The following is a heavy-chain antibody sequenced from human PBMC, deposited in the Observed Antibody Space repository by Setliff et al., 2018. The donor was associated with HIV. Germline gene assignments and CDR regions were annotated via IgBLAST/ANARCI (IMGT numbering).Heavy chain of an antibody. D-gene: IGHD3-22*01. CDR3: ARDPLYYYDSSGYPDY. Sequence: AASVKVSCKASGYTFNNYGISWVRQAPGQGLEWMGWINTHSGYTNYAQNVQVRVTVTMDTSTSTAYMELRSLRSDDTAVYYCARDPLYYYDSSGYPDYWGQGTLVTVSS. J-gene: IGHJ4*02. V-gene: IGHV1-18*01. CDR2: INTHSGYT. CDR1: GYTFNNYG.